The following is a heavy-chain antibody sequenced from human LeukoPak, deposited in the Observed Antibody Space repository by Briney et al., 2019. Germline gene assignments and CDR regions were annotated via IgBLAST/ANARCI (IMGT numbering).Heavy chain of an antibody. CDR3: ARVGEAGGTNYFDY. J-gene: IGHJ4*02. Sequence: GGSLRLSCAASGFTFSSYSMHWVRPAPGMGLEYVSAISGNGGSTYYANSVKGRFTISRDNSKNTLYLQMGSLRAEDMAVYYCARVGEAGGTNYFDYWGQGTLVTVSS. V-gene: IGHV3-64*01. D-gene: IGHD6-13*01. CDR1: GFTFSSYS. CDR2: ISGNGGST.